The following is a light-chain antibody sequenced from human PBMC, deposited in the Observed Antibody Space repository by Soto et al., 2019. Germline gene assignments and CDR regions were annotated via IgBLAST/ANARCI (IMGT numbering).Light chain of an antibody. J-gene: IGKJ1*01. CDR3: QQYYNFPRT. CDR1: QSISSW. V-gene: IGKV1-5*01. CDR2: DAS. Sequence: DIQMTQSPSTLSASVGDRVIITCRASQSISSWLAWYQQKPGKAPNLLIYDASSLESGVPSRFSGSGSATEFTLTISSLQPDDFATYYCQQYYNFPRTFGQGTKVDIK.